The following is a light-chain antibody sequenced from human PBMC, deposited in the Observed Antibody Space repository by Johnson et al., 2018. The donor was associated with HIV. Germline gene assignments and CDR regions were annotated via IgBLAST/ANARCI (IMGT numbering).Light chain of an antibody. CDR2: ENN. CDR3: GTWDSGLGAHYV. Sequence: HSVLTQPPSVSAAPGQKVTISCSGSSSNIGSNFVSWYQQLPGTAPKLLIYENNKRPSGIPDRFSASKSGTSATLDITGLQTGDEADYYCGTWDSGLGAHYVFGTGTKVTVL. J-gene: IGLJ1*01. CDR1: SSNIGSNF. V-gene: IGLV1-51*01.